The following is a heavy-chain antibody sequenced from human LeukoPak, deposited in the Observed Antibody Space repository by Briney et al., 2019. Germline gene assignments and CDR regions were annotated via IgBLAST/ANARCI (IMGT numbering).Heavy chain of an antibody. Sequence: GGSLRLSCAASGFTFSNYWMSWVRQAPGKGLEWVANIKQDGSEKYYVDSVKGRFTISRDNAKNSLYLRMNSLRAEDTAVYYCARDSLYYGTDVWGQGTTVTVSS. J-gene: IGHJ6*02. V-gene: IGHV3-7*01. CDR1: GFTFSNYW. CDR3: ARDSLYYGTDV. CDR2: IKQDGSEK.